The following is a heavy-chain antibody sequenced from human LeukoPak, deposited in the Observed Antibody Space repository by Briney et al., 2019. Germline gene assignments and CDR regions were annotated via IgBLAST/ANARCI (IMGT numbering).Heavy chain of an antibody. CDR2: ISYDGSNK. Sequence: GGSLRPSCAVSGFDFTAYGMSWGRQSPGKGLEWVGVISYDGSNKYYADSVKGRFTISRDNSKNTLYLQMNSLRAEDTAVYYCARAACSGGSCYYYYGMDVWGQGTTVTVSS. V-gene: IGHV3-30*03. CDR3: ARAACSGGSCYYYYGMDV. D-gene: IGHD2-15*01. CDR1: GFDFTAYG. J-gene: IGHJ6*02.